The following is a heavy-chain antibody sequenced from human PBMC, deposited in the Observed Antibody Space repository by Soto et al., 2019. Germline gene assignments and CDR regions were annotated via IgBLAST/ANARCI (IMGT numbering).Heavy chain of an antibody. CDR3: ARASCTNGVCSVAGLFDY. CDR2: INPSGGST. J-gene: IGHJ4*02. Sequence: ASVKVSCKASGYTFTSYYMHWVRQAPGQGLEWMGIINPSGGSTSYAQKFQGRVTMTRDTSTSTVYMELSSLRSEDTAVDYCARASCTNGVCSVAGLFDYWGQGTLVTVSS. V-gene: IGHV1-46*01. D-gene: IGHD2-8*01. CDR1: GYTFTSYY.